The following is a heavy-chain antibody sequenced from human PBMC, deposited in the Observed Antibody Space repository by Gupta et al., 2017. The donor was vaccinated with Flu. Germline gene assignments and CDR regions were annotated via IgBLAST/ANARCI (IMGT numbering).Heavy chain of an antibody. CDR1: GFTFSRYE. V-gene: IGHV3-48*03. J-gene: IGHJ4*02. CDR3: ARDSPGDYYDSSGYSPGGVDY. CDR2: ISSSGSTI. D-gene: IGHD3-22*01. Sequence: EVQLVESGGGLVQPGGSLRLSCAASGFTFSRYEMNWVRQAPGKGLEWVSYISSSGSTIYYADSVKGRFTISRDNAKNSLYLQMNSLRAEDTAVYYCARDSPGDYYDSSGYSPGGVDYWGQGTLVTVSS.